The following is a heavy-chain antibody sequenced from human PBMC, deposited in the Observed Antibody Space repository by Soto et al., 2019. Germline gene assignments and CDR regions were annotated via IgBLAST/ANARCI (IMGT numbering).Heavy chain of an antibody. J-gene: IGHJ4*02. CDR3: ARRYGSCFDY. Sequence: PSETLSLTCTIAGGSISGYYWTWIRQSPGKGLEYIGYIYSGNTNYNPSLNSRVTISVDTSKNQFSLKLSSVTAADTAVYYCARRYGSCFDYWGQGTLVTVSS. CDR2: IYSGNT. CDR1: GGSISGYY. D-gene: IGHD5-18*01. V-gene: IGHV4-59*08.